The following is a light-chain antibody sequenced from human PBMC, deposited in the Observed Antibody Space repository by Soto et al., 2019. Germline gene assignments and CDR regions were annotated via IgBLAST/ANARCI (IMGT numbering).Light chain of an antibody. CDR3: QQRSNWPPLT. CDR1: QSVSNNY. Sequence: EIVLTQSPGTLSLSPGEIATLSCRASQSVSNNYLAWYQQKPGQAPRLLIYGASNRATGIPDRFSGSGSGTDFTLTISSLEPEDFAVYYCQQRSNWPPLTFGGGTKVDI. CDR2: GAS. J-gene: IGKJ4*01. V-gene: IGKV3D-20*02.